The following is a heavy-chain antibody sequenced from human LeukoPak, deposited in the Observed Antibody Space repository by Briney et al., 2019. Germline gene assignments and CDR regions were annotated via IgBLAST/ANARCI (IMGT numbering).Heavy chain of an antibody. CDR3: ARGIVLMGYASFDY. CDR2: AHNSGGR. J-gene: IGHJ4*01. CDR1: GVSITNYY. V-gene: IGHV4-59*01. D-gene: IGHD2-8*01. Sequence: PSETLSLTCSVSGVSITNYYWSWIRQSPGKGLEWIAYAHNSGGRNSDPSLRHRVTMTVDTSKNQVSLRLSSVTAADTAVYYCARGIVLMGYASFDYWGHGSQVTVSS.